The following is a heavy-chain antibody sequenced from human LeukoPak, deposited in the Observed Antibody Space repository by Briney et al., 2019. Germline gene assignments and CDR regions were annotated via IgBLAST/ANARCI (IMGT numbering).Heavy chain of an antibody. CDR1: GYTFTSYG. V-gene: IGHV1-18*01. CDR2: TSGDNVNT. CDR3: ARDWEWRARRDLFDP. D-gene: IGHD3-3*01. J-gene: IGHJ5*02. Sequence: ASVKVSCKASGYTFTSYGISWVRQAPGQGLEWMGWTSGDNVNTYYAQKFLGRVTMTTDTSTTTAYMELRGLRSDDTAVYYCARDWEWRARRDLFDPWGQGTLVTVSS.